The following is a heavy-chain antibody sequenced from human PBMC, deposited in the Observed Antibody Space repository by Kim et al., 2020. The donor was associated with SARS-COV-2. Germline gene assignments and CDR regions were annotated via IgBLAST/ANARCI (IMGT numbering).Heavy chain of an antibody. CDR1: GYTFTSYA. J-gene: IGHJ6*02. V-gene: IGHV1-3*01. CDR2: INAGNGNT. D-gene: IGHD3-10*01. Sequence: ASVKVSCKASGYTFTSYAMHRVRQAPGQRLEWMGWINAGNGNTKYSQKFQGRVTITRDTSASTAYMELSSLRSEDTAVYYCAIAELLLWFGESLLDYYGMDVWGHGTTVTVSS. CDR3: AIAELLLWFGESLLDYYGMDV.